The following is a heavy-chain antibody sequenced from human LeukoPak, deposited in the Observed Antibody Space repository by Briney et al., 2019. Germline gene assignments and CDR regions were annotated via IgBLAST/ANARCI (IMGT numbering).Heavy chain of an antibody. D-gene: IGHD3-10*02. CDR3: AELGITMIGGV. Sequence: GGSLRLSCAASGFTFSSYAMSWVRQAPGKGLEWVANIKEDGSDKNYVDSVKGRFTISRDNAKNSLYRQMNSLRAEDTAVYYCAELGITMIGGVWGKGTTVTISS. CDR1: GFTFSSYA. CDR2: IKEDGSDK. V-gene: IGHV3-7*01. J-gene: IGHJ6*04.